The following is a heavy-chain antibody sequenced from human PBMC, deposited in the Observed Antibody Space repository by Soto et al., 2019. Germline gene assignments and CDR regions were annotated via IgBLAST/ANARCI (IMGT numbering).Heavy chain of an antibody. CDR2: INHSGST. J-gene: IGHJ4*02. D-gene: IGHD1-1*01. CDR3: ARVGSAEYNRLVDY. CDR1: GGSFSGYY. Sequence: SETLSLTCAVYGGSFSGYYWSWIRQPPGKGLEWIGEINHSGSTNYNPSLKSRVTISVDTSKNQFSLKLSSVTAADTAVYYCARVGSAEYNRLVDYWGQGTLFTVAS. V-gene: IGHV4-34*01.